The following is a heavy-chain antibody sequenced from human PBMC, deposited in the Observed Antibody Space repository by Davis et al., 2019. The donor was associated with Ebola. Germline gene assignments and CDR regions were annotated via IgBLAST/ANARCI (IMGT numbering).Heavy chain of an antibody. J-gene: IGHJ4*02. D-gene: IGHD2-21*02. CDR3: TVTFDY. CDR2: ISYDGSNK. CDR1: GFTFSSYG. Sequence: PGGSLRLSCAASGFTFSSYGMHWVRQAPGKGLEWVAVISYDGSNKYYADSVKGRFTISRDNSKNTLYLQMNSLRAEDTAVYYCTVTFDYWGQGTLVTVSS. V-gene: IGHV3-30*03.